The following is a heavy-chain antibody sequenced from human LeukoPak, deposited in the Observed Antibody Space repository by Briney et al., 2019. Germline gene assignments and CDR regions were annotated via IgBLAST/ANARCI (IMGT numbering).Heavy chain of an antibody. D-gene: IGHD3-10*01. J-gene: IGHJ6*02. Sequence: GGSLRLSCAASGFTFSSYAMRWVRQAPGEGLEWVSAIVGGSGGTTIYAASVKGRFTITRDNSKNTLYLQMSSLRDEDTAVYYCAKNYESGRGVPYGMDVWGQGTTVTVSS. CDR3: AKNYESGRGVPYGMDV. V-gene: IGHV3-23*01. CDR1: GFTFSSYA. CDR2: IVGGSGGTT.